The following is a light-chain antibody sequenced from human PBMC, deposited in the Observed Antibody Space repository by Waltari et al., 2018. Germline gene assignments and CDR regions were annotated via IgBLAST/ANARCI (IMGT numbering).Light chain of an antibody. J-gene: IGKJ1*01. V-gene: IGKV3-20*01. CDR1: QYVINNY. CDR2: ATS. CDR3: QQHGSFPRT. Sequence: ERVLMQYSGTSSLSPGQTATLSCRTSQYVINNYLSWCQQKPRQVPSLLIYATSHRATGIPDRFSGSGSGTDFTLTISRLEPEDFAVYYCQQHGSFPRTFGQGTKVEI.